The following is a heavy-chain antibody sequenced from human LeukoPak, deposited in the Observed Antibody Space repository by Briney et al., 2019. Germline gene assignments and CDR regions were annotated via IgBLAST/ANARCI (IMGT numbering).Heavy chain of an antibody. CDR2: IIPILGIA. J-gene: IGHJ4*02. CDR3: ARVARGSGSYWFDY. D-gene: IGHD3-10*01. Sequence: GSSVTVSCKASGGTFSSYAISWVRQAPGQGLEWMGRIIPILGIANYAQKFQGRVTITADKSTSTAYMELSSLRSEDTAVYYCARVARGSGSYWFDYWGQGTLVTVSS. V-gene: IGHV1-69*04. CDR1: GGTFSSYA.